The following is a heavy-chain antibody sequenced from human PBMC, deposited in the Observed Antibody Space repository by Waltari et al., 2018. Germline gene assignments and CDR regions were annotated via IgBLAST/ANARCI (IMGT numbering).Heavy chain of an antibody. J-gene: IGHJ4*02. Sequence: QVQLVESGGGVVQPGRSLRLSCADTGFTFSSYAMHWVRQAPGKGLEWVAVISYDGSNKYYADSVKGRFTISRDNSKNTLYLQMNSLRAEDTAVYYCARVVYYDSSGYYDYWGQGTLVTVSS. CDR2: ISYDGSNK. V-gene: IGHV3-30-3*01. D-gene: IGHD3-22*01. CDR3: ARVVYYDSSGYYDY. CDR1: GFTFSSYA.